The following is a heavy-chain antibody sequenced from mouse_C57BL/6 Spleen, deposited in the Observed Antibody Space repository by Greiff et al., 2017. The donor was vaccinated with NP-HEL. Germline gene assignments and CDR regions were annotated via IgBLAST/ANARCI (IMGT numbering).Heavy chain of an antibody. CDR1: GFNIKDDY. J-gene: IGHJ2*01. Sequence: EVMLVESGAELVRPGASVKLSCTASGFNIKDDYMHWVKQRPEQGLEWIGWIDPENGDTEYASKFQGKATITADTSSNTAYLQLSSLTSEDTAVYYCTRHYYGPYWGQGTTLTVSS. CDR3: TRHYYGPY. CDR2: IDPENGDT. D-gene: IGHD1-1*01. V-gene: IGHV14-4*01.